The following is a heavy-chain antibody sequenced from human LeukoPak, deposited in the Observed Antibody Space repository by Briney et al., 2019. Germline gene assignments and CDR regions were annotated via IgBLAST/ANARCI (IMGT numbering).Heavy chain of an antibody. CDR1: GYTFTSYG. V-gene: IGHV1-18*01. Sequence: ASVKVSCEASGYTFTSYGISWVRQAPGQGLEWMEWISAYNGNTNYAQKLQGRVTMTTDTSTSTVYMELSSLRSEDTAVYSCARDRAASTTCYLDHWGQGTLVTVSS. D-gene: IGHD2-2*01. J-gene: IGHJ4*02. CDR2: ISAYNGNT. CDR3: ARDRAASTTCYLDH.